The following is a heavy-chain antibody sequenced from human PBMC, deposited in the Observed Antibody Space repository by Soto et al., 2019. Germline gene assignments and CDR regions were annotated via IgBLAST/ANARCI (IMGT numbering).Heavy chain of an antibody. CDR1: GYSFTAYY. Sequence: ASVKVSCKASGYSFTAYYMHLVRQAPGQGLEWVAVINPSTGTTSHAQKFQGRVTMTRDTSTSTVYMDLSSLRSEDTAVCYCAGGGVYDTSGIDFWGQGTLVTVSS. V-gene: IGHV1-46*01. CDR3: AGGGVYDTSGIDF. CDR2: INPSTGTT. D-gene: IGHD3-22*01. J-gene: IGHJ4*02.